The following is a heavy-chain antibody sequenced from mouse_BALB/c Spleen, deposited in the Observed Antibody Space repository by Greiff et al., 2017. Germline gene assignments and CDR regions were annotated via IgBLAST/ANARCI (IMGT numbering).Heavy chain of an antibody. Sequence: QVQLQQSGAELVRPGASVKMSCKASGYTFTSYTMHWVKQRPGQGLEWIGYINPSSGYTNYNQKFKDKATLTADKSSSTAYMQLSSLTSEDSAVYYCARGERLRFNWYFDVWGAGTTVTVSS. CDR3: ARGERLRFNWYFDV. CDR2: INPSSGYT. CDR1: GYTFTSYT. J-gene: IGHJ1*01. V-gene: IGHV1-4*01.